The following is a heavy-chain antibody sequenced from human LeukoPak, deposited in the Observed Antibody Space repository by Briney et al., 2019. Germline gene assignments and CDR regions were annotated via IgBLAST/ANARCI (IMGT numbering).Heavy chain of an antibody. J-gene: IGHJ3*02. CDR3: ARDRCAMCGFDI. Sequence: SETLSLTCTVSGGSISGYYWSWIRQPAGKGLEWIGRIYPSGSTNYNPSLTSRVTMSVDTSKNRFSLKLTSMTAADTAVYYCARDRCAMCGFDIWGQGTMVTVSS. V-gene: IGHV4-4*07. D-gene: IGHD2-21*01. CDR2: IYPSGST. CDR1: GGSISGYY.